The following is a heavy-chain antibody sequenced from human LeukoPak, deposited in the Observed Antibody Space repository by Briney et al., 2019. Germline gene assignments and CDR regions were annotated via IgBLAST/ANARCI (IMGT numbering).Heavy chain of an antibody. V-gene: IGHV1-69*13. CDR2: IIPIFGTA. D-gene: IGHD3-22*01. Sequence: ASVKVSCKASGGTFSSYAISWVRQAPGQGLEWMGGIIPIFGTANYAQKFQGRVTITADESTSTAYMELSSLKSDDTAVYYCARKPGTSSAVYYFDYWGQGTLVTVSS. J-gene: IGHJ4*02. CDR1: GGTFSSYA. CDR3: ARKPGTSSAVYYFDY.